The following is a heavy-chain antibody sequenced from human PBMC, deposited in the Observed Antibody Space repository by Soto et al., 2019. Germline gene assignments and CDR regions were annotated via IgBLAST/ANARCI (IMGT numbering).Heavy chain of an antibody. J-gene: IGHJ6*02. CDR3: AQSGDDYNYGYYYYGLDV. CDR2: FYYSGRT. D-gene: IGHD4-4*01. V-gene: IGHV4-59*01. Sequence: SETLSLTCTVSSGSITSYYWSWIRQPPGKGLERIGYFYYSGRTNYNPSLKSRVTISVDTSKNQFSLKLSSVTAADTAVYYCAQSGDDYNYGYYYYGLDVWGLGTTVTVSS. CDR1: SGSITSYY.